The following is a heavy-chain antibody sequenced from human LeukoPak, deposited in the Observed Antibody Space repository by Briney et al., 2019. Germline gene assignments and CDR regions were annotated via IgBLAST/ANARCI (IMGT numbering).Heavy chain of an antibody. CDR3: ARKLAVARY. D-gene: IGHD6-19*01. Sequence: GGSLRLSCAASGFTFSSYEMNWVRQAPGKGLEWVSYISSSGTTIYYADSVKGRFTISRDNAKNSLYLQMNSLRAEDTAVYYCARKLAVARYWGQGTLVTVSS. J-gene: IGHJ4*02. CDR2: ISSSGTTI. V-gene: IGHV3-48*03. CDR1: GFTFSSYE.